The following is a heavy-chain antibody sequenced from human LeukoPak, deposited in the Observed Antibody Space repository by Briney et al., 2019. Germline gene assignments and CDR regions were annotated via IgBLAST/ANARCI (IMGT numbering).Heavy chain of an antibody. CDR3: AKHQNKGFDY. J-gene: IGHJ4*02. CDR1: GFTFASYA. Sequence: GGSLRLSCAASGFTFASYAMSWVRQAPGKGLEWVSIISGRGGSTYYVDSVKGRFTISRDNSKNTLYLQMNSLRAEDTAVYYCAKHQNKGFDYWGQGTLVTVSS. V-gene: IGHV3-23*01. CDR2: ISGRGGST.